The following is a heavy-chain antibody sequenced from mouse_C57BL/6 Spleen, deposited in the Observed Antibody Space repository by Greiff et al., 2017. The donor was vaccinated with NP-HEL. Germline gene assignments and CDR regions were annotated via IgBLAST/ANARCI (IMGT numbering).Heavy chain of an antibody. CDR3: TRSGNPDSLNWYFDV. CDR1: GYTFTDYE. CDR2: IDPETGGT. J-gene: IGHJ1*03. Sequence: VQLQQSGAELVRPGASVTLSCKASGYTFTDYEMHWVKQTPVHGLEWIGAIDPETGGTAYNQKFKGKAILTADKSSSTAYMELRSLTSEDSAVYYCTRSGNPDSLNWYFDVWGTGTTVTVSS. V-gene: IGHV1-15*01. D-gene: IGHD6-2*01.